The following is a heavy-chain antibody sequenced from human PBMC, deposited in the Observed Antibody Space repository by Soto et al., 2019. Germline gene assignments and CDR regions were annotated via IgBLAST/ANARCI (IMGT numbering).Heavy chain of an antibody. J-gene: IGHJ4*02. V-gene: IGHV3-64D*06. CDR2: ISSNGGST. CDR1: GFTFSSYA. Sequence: GGSLRLSXSASGFTFSSYAMHWVRQAPGKGLEYVSAISSNGGSTYYADSVKGRFTISRDNSKNTLYLQMSSLRAEDTAVYYCVKEEYFDRLLYGYYFDYWGQGTLVTVSS. D-gene: IGHD3-9*01. CDR3: VKEEYFDRLLYGYYFDY.